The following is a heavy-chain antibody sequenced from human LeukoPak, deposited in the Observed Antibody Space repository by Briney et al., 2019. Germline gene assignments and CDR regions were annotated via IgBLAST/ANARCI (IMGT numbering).Heavy chain of an antibody. CDR1: GGTFSSYA. Sequence: SVKVSCKASGGTFSSYAISWVRQAPGQGLEWMGGIIPIFGTANYAQKFQGRVTITADESTSTAYMELSSLRSEDTAVYYCAREGVLSMVRGPYYYYYMDVWGKGTTVTISS. J-gene: IGHJ6*03. CDR3: AREGVLSMVRGPYYYYYMDV. V-gene: IGHV1-69*13. CDR2: IIPIFGTA. D-gene: IGHD3-10*01.